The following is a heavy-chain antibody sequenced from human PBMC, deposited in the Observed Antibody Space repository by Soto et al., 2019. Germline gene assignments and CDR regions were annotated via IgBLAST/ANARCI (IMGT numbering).Heavy chain of an antibody. CDR2: ISTTSTYT. D-gene: IGHD2-2*01. CDR3: ARDDGLSSTNVKAFDI. V-gene: IGHV3-21*01. J-gene: IGHJ3*02. CDR1: GFTSSGYY. Sequence: PGGSLRLSCAASGFTSSGYYMNWVRQAPGKGLEWVSSISTTSTYTHYADSLKGRFTMSRDNAEKLLYLQMDSLRAEDAAVYYCARDDGLSSTNVKAFDIWGQGTKVTVSS.